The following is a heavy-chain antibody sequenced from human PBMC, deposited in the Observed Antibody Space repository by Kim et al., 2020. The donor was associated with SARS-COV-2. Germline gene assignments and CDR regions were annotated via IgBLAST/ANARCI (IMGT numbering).Heavy chain of an antibody. CDR1: GGSISSSSYC. V-gene: IGHV4-39*02. CDR3: ARPIQLELPGLFTIGWFDP. Sequence: SETLSLTCTVYGGSISSSSYCWGWIRQPPGKGLEWIGSIYYSGSTYHNPSLKSRVTIYVDTSKNHFSLKLSSVTAADTAVCYCARPIQLELPGLFTIGWFDPSGQGTLVTVSS. CDR2: IYYSGST. J-gene: IGHJ5*02. D-gene: IGHD1-7*01.